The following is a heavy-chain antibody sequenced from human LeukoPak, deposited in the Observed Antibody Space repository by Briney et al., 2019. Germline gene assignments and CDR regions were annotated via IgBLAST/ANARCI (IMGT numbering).Heavy chain of an antibody. J-gene: IGHJ4*02. D-gene: IGHD5-12*01. CDR1: GFTFDDYA. CDR3: AKDMSGGVATITPRFDY. CDR2: ISWNSGSI. Sequence: GGSLRLSCAASGFTFDDYAMHWVRQAPGKGLEWVSGISWNSGSIGYADSVKGRFTISRDNAKNSLYLQMNSLRAEDTALYYCAKDMSGGVATITPRFDYWGQGTLVTVSS. V-gene: IGHV3-9*01.